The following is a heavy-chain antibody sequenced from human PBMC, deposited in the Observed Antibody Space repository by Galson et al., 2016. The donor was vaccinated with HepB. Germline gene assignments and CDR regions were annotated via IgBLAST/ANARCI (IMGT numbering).Heavy chain of an antibody. CDR3: ARGGMGSTAWSTDH. CDR2: INPDSGYT. J-gene: IGHJ4*02. D-gene: IGHD1-26*01. CDR1: GYAFTGCY. Sequence: SVKVSCKASGYAFTGCYIHWVRQAPGQGLQWIGWINPDSGYTMYTQTFQGRVTMTRDTSITTAFLDLRRLTSDDTAVYYCARGGMGSTAWSTDHWGQGTLVIVSS. V-gene: IGHV1-2*02.